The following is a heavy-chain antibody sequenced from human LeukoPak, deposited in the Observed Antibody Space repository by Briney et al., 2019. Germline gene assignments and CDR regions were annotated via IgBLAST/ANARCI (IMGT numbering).Heavy chain of an antibody. CDR2: INPNSGDT. CDR3: ARANFLYCSSTTCLFDY. V-gene: IGHV1-2*02. Sequence: VASVKVSFTASGYTFTDYYMHWVRQAPGQGFEWMGWINPNSGDTNYAQKFQGRVTMTRDTSISTAHMELSRLRSDDTAVYYCARANFLYCSSTTCLFDYWGQGTLVIVSS. J-gene: IGHJ4*02. CDR1: GYTFTDYY. D-gene: IGHD2-2*01.